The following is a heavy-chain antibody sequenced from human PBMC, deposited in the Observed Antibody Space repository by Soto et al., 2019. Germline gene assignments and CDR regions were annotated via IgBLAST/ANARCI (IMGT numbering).Heavy chain of an antibody. CDR3: AKDMETRGGEIPILDY. V-gene: IGHV3-9*01. J-gene: IGHJ4*02. CDR1: GFTFDDYA. CDR2: ISWNSGSI. Sequence: LRLSCAASGFTFDDYAMHWVRQAPGKGLEWVSGISWNSGSIGYADSVKGRFTISRDNAKNSLYLQMNSLRAEDTALYYCAKDMETRGGEIPILDYWGQGTLVTVSS. D-gene: IGHD3-16*01.